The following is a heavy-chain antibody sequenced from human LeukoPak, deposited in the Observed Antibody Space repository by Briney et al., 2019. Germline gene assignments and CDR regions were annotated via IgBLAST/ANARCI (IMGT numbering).Heavy chain of an antibody. V-gene: IGHV5-51*01. Sequence: PGESLKISCQGSGYSFTSYWIGWVRQMPGKGLEWMGIIYPGDSDTRYSPSFQGQVTISADKSISTAYLQWSSLKASDTAMYYCARPTEPYGDYAGYWGQGTLVTVSS. J-gene: IGHJ4*02. CDR1: GYSFTSYW. CDR3: ARPTEPYGDYAGY. CDR2: IYPGDSDT. D-gene: IGHD4-17*01.